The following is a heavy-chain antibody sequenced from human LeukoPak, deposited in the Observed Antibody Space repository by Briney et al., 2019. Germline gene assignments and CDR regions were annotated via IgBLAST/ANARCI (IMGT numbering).Heavy chain of an antibody. CDR3: ARGPVLPSANDY. V-gene: IGHV1-69*05. CDR1: GGTFSSYA. J-gene: IGHJ4*02. D-gene: IGHD6-6*01. Sequence: SVKVSCKASGGTFSSYAISWVRQAPGQGLEWMGGIIPIFGTANYAQKFQGRVTITTDESTSTAYMELSSLRSEDTAVYYCARGPVLPSANDYWGQGTLVTVSS. CDR2: IIPIFGTA.